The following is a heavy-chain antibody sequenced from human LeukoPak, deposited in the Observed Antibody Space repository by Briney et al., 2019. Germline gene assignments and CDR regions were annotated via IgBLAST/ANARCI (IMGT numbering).Heavy chain of an antibody. J-gene: IGHJ4*02. CDR1: GGSISSYY. D-gene: IGHD5-12*01. CDR3: AVTGMATILSFFDY. V-gene: IGHV4-4*07. CDR2: IYTSGNT. Sequence: SETLSLTCTVSGGSISSYYWSWIRQPAGKGLEWIGRIYTSGNTNYNPSLKSRVTMSVDTSKNQFSLKLSSVTAADTAAYYCAVTGMATILSFFDYWGQGTLVTVSS.